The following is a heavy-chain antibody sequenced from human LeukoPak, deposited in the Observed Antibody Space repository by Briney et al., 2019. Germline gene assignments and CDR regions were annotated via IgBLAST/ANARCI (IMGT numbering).Heavy chain of an antibody. Sequence: PSETLSLTCTVSGGSISSYYWSWIRQPPGKGLEWIGSIYYSGSTYYNPSLKSRVTISVDTSKNQFSLKLSSVTAADTAVYYCAIQYSSSWYRDFFDYWGQGTLVTVSS. D-gene: IGHD6-13*01. V-gene: IGHV4-59*05. CDR3: AIQYSSSWYRDFFDY. CDR1: GGSISSYY. J-gene: IGHJ4*02. CDR2: IYYSGST.